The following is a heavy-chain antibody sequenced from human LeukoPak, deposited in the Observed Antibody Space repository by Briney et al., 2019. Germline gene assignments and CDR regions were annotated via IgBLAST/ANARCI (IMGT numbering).Heavy chain of an antibody. CDR2: IRSKAYGATA. CDR1: GFTHGDYA. J-gene: IGHJ4*02. Sequence: GGSLTLSRTASGFTHGDYARNWVRHAPGKGVECVGLIRSKAYGATAEYAASVKGRFTISRDDSKSLAYLHMSSLKTKDTAVYSCTRDGSWNGFDYWGQGTLVTVSS. V-gene: IGHV3-49*04. CDR3: TRDGSWNGFDY. D-gene: IGHD1-1*01.